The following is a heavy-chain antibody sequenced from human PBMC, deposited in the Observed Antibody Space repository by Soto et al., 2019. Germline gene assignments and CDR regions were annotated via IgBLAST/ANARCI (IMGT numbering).Heavy chain of an antibody. CDR2: ISYSGST. D-gene: IGHD2-15*01. CDR1: GGSISSGDFY. V-gene: IGHV4-30-4*01. J-gene: IGHJ5*02. CDR3: ARGGPTGGSYKYNWFDP. Sequence: PSETLSLTCTVSGGSISSGDFYWSWIRQPPGRGLEWIGNISYSGSTYYNTSLKSRVTISVDTSKNQFSLKLNSVTAADTAVYYCARGGPTGGSYKYNWFDPWGQGTLVTVSS.